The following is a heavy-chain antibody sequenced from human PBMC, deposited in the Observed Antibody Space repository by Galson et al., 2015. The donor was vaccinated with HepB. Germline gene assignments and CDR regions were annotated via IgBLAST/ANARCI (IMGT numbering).Heavy chain of an antibody. CDR3: ARVDGYNPNDAFDI. Sequence: SVKVSCKASGYTFTSYGISWVRQAPGQGLEWMGWISAYNGNTNYAQKLQGRVTMTTDTSTSTAYMELRSLRSDDTAVYYCARVDGYNPNDAFDIWGQGTMVTVSS. V-gene: IGHV1-18*01. J-gene: IGHJ3*02. CDR1: GYTFTSYG. CDR2: ISAYNGNT. D-gene: IGHD5-24*01.